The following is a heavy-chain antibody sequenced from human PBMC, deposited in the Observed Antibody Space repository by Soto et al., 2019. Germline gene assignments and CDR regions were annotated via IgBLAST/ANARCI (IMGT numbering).Heavy chain of an antibody. CDR3: AKVLSIAARRPFYYYGMDV. CDR1: GFTFSSYA. V-gene: IGHV3-23*01. CDR2: ISGSGGST. D-gene: IGHD6-6*01. Sequence: PGGSLRLSCAASGFTFSSYAMSWVRQAPGKGLEWVSAISGSGGSTYYADSVKGRFTISRDNSKNTLYLQMNSLRAEDTAVYYCAKVLSIAARRPFYYYGMDVWGQGTTVTVSS. J-gene: IGHJ6*02.